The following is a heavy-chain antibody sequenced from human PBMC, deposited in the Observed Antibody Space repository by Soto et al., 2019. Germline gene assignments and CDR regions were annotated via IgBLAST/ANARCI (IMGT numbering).Heavy chain of an antibody. J-gene: IGHJ5*02. CDR2: IYHSGST. CDR3: ASVGSDYDNSGYYLP. Sequence: SETLSLTCIVSGASVSGSNWWGWVRHPPGKGLAWIGEIYHSGSTPYTPSLKSPATISVDKSENQFSLRLKSVTAADTAVYYCASVGSDYDNSGYYLPWGQGTLVTVSS. D-gene: IGHD3-22*01. CDR1: GASVSGSNW. V-gene: IGHV4-4*02.